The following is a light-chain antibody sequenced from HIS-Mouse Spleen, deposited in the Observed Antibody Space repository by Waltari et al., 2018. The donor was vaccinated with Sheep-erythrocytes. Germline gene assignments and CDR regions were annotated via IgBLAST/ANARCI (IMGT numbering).Light chain of an antibody. CDR1: QSVLYSSNNKNY. Sequence: DIVMTQSPDSLAVSLGERAPIKCKSSQSVLYSSNNKNYLAWYQQKPGHPPKLLIYWASTRESGVPDRFSGSGSGTDFTLTISSLQAEDVAVYYCQQYYSTLTFGGGTKVEIK. CDR2: WAS. V-gene: IGKV4-1*01. CDR3: QQYYSTLT. J-gene: IGKJ4*01.